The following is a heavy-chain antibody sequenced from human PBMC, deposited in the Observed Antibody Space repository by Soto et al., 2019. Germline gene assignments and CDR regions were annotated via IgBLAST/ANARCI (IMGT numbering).Heavy chain of an antibody. Sequence: ASETVSLTCTVSGGSISSGGYYWSWIRQHPGKGLEWIGYIYYSGSTYYNPSLKSRVTISVDTSKNQFSLKLSSVTAADTAVYYCASGDDLPGYFDYWGQGTLVTVSS. CDR3: ASGDDLPGYFDY. CDR2: IYYSGST. V-gene: IGHV4-31*03. D-gene: IGHD7-27*01. J-gene: IGHJ4*02. CDR1: GGSISSGGYY.